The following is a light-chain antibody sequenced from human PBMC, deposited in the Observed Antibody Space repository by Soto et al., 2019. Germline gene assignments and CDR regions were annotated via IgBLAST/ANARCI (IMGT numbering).Light chain of an antibody. CDR1: SSDVGGYNS. V-gene: IGLV2-14*01. J-gene: IGLJ1*01. CDR2: EVS. Sequence: QSVLTQPASVSGSPGQSITISCTGTSSDVGGYNSVSWYQQHPDKAPKLIISEVSNRPSGVSHRFSGSRSGNTASLTISGLQSEDEADYYCGSYASSSPYVFGTGTKLTVL. CDR3: GSYASSSPYV.